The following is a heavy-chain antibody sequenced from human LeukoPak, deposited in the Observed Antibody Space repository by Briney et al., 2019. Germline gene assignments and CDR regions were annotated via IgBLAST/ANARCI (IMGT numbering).Heavy chain of an antibody. J-gene: IGHJ4*02. CDR2: IYHSGST. Sequence: SETLSLTCTVSGGSISSGGYYWSWIRQPPGKGLEWIGYIYHSGSTYYNPSLKSRVTISVDRSKNQFSLKLSSVTAADTAVYYCARRGDYYDSSGGYDYWGQGTLVTVSS. V-gene: IGHV4-30-2*01. D-gene: IGHD3-22*01. CDR1: GGSISSGGYY. CDR3: ARRGDYYDSSGGYDY.